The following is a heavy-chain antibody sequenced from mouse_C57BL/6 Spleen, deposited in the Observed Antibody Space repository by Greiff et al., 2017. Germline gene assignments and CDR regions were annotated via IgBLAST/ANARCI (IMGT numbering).Heavy chain of an antibody. CDR2: IYPGDGDT. CDR3: ARRGDGYQTFDY. CDR1: GYAFSSSW. J-gene: IGHJ2*01. Sequence: VQLQQSGPELVKPGASVKISCKASGYAFSSSWMNWVKQRPGKGLEWIGRIYPGDGDTNYNGKFKGKATLTADKSSSTAYMQLSSLTSEDSAVYFCARRGDGYQTFDYWGQGTTLTVSS. V-gene: IGHV1-82*01. D-gene: IGHD2-3*01.